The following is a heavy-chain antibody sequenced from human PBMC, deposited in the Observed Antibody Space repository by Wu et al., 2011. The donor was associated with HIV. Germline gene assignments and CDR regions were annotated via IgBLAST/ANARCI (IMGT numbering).Heavy chain of an antibody. CDR1: GYTFSTSG. V-gene: IGHV1-18*01. CDR3: ARGIPYYYDSSGYSSTPYYFDY. Sequence: QVQLVQSGAEVKKPGASVKVSCKASGYTFSTSGVSWVRQAPGQGLEWMGWISAYTGDTNSAQKLQGRVTMTTDTSTSTAYMELRSLRSDDTAVYYCARGIPYYYDSSGYSSTPYYFDYWGQGTLVTVSS. D-gene: IGHD3-22*01. CDR2: ISAYTGDT. J-gene: IGHJ4*01.